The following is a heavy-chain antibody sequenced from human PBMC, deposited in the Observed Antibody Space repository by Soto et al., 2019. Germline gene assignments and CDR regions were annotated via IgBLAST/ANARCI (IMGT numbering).Heavy chain of an antibody. J-gene: IGHJ5*02. V-gene: IGHV3-21*01. CDR1: GFTFSSYS. Sequence: SLRLSCAASGFTFSSYSMNWVRQAPGKGLEWVSSISSSSSYIYYADSVKGRFTVSRDNAKNSLYLQMNSLRAEDTAVYYCVRGNGYSGYDSPPWFDPWGQGTLVTVSS. D-gene: IGHD5-12*01. CDR3: VRGNGYSGYDSPPWFDP. CDR2: ISSSSSYI.